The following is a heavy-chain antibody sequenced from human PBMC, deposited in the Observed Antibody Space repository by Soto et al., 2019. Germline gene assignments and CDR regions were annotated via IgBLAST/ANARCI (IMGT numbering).Heavy chain of an antibody. CDR1: GYTLTELS. D-gene: IGHD3-16*01. CDR2: FDPEDGET. J-gene: IGHJ3*02. Sequence: ASVKVSCKVSGYTLTELSMHWVRQAPGKGLEWMGGFDPEDGETIYAQKFQGRVTMTEDTSTDTAYMELSSLRSEDTAVYYCATWGPHHDAFDIWGQGTMVTVSS. CDR3: ATWGPHHDAFDI. V-gene: IGHV1-24*01.